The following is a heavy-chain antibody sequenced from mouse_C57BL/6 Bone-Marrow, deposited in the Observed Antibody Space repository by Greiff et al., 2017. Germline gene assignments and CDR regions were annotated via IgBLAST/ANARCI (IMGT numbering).Heavy chain of an antibody. J-gene: IGHJ2*01. V-gene: IGHV1-81*01. CDR2: IYPRSGNT. D-gene: IGHD2-4*01. CDR3: ARRGGMIRNYFDY. Sequence: VQLQQSGAELARPGASVKLSCKASGYTFTSYGIRWVKQRTGQGLEWIGEIYPRSGNTYYNEQFKGKATLTADKSSSTAYMELRSLTSEDSAVYFCARRGGMIRNYFDYWGQGTTLTVSS. CDR1: GYTFTSYG.